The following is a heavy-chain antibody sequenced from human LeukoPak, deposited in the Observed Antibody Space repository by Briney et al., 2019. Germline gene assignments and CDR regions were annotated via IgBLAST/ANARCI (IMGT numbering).Heavy chain of an antibody. CDR1: GGSISSSSYY. CDR3: ARLDSGYDFGA. J-gene: IGHJ4*02. D-gene: IGHD5-12*01. CDR2: IYYSGST. Sequence: SETLSLTCTVSGGSISSSSYYWGWIRQPPGKGLEWIGSIYYSGSTYYNPSLKSRVTISVDTSKNQFSPKLSSVTAADTAVYYCARLDSGYDFGAWGQGTLVTVSS. V-gene: IGHV4-39*01.